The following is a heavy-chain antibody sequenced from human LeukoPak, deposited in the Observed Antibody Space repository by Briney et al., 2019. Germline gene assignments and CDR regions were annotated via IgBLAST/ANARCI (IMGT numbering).Heavy chain of an antibody. J-gene: IGHJ4*02. V-gene: IGHV4-34*12. CDR3: ARAEDIVVVPAAKKGAYDY. CDR2: IIHSGST. CDR1: GGSFSGYY. Sequence: SESRSLTCAVYGGSFSGYYWSWIRQPPGKGLEWIGEIIHSGSTNYNPSLKSRVTRSVGTSKNQFSLKLSSVTAADTAVYYCARAEDIVVVPAAKKGAYDYWGQGTRVTVSS. D-gene: IGHD2-2*01.